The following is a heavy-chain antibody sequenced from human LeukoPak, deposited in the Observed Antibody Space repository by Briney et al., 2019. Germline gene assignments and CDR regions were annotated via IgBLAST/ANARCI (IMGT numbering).Heavy chain of an antibody. V-gene: IGHV3-7*03. CDR2: IKQDESEK. CDR3: ARAHDYIDYYFDC. Sequence: GGSLRLSCAASGFSFSSYWMSWVRQAPGKGLEWVANIKQDESEKYFVDSVKGRFTISRDNAKNSLYLQMNSLRAEDTAVYYCARAHDYIDYYFDCWGQGTLVTVSS. D-gene: IGHD4-11*01. CDR1: GFSFSSYW. J-gene: IGHJ4*02.